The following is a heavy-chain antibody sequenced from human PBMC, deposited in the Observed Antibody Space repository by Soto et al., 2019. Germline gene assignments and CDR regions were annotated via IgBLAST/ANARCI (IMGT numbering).Heavy chain of an antibody. CDR2: ISAYNGNT. D-gene: IGHD3-22*01. J-gene: IGHJ6*02. Sequence: GASVKVSCKASGYTFTSYGISWVRQAPGQGLEWMGWISAYNGNTNYAQKLQGRVTMTTDTSTSTAYMELRSLRSDDTAVYYCARVWYAQIVVYDGNMDVWGQGTTVTVSS. V-gene: IGHV1-18*04. CDR3: ARVWYAQIVVYDGNMDV. CDR1: GYTFTSYG.